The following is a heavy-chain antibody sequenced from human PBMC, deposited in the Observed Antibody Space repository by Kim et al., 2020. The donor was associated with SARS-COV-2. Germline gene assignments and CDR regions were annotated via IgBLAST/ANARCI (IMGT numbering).Heavy chain of an antibody. Sequence: SVKVSCKASGGTFSSYAISWVRQAPGQGLEWMGGIIPIFGTANYAQKFQGRVTITADESTSTAYMELSSLRSEDTAVYYCARSGVRGPISRPFDYWGQGTLVTVSS. CDR1: GGTFSSYA. CDR2: IIPIFGTA. CDR3: ARSGVRGPISRPFDY. D-gene: IGHD3-10*01. J-gene: IGHJ4*02. V-gene: IGHV1-69*13.